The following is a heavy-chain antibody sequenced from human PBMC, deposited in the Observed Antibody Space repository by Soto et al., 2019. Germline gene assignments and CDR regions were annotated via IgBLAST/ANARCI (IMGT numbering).Heavy chain of an antibody. CDR3: ARVGGLSPQEWGLYGMDV. V-gene: IGHV4-59*01. D-gene: IGHD3-16*02. CDR2: IYYSGST. J-gene: IGHJ6*02. Sequence: SETLSLTCTVSGDSISSYYWSWIRQPPGKGLEWIGYIYYSGSTNYNPSLKSRVTISVDTSKNQFSLKLSSVTAADTAVYYCARVGGLSPQEWGLYGMDVWGQGTTVTVSS. CDR1: GDSISSYY.